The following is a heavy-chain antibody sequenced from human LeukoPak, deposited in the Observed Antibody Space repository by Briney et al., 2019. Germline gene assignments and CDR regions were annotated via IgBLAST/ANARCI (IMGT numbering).Heavy chain of an antibody. CDR1: GGSISSSSYY. V-gene: IGHV4-39*01. CDR3: ARHYCYDSSGGFDP. Sequence: SETLSLTCTVSGGSISSSSYYWGWIRQPPGKGLEWIGSIYYSGSTYYNPSLKSRVTISVDTSKNQFSLKLSSVTAADTAVYYCARHYCYDSSGGFDPWGQGTLVTVSS. J-gene: IGHJ5*02. CDR2: IYYSGST. D-gene: IGHD3-22*01.